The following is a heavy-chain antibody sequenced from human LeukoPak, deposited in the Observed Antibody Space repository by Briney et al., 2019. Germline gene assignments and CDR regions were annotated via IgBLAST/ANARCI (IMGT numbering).Heavy chain of an antibody. Sequence: SQTLSLTCTASGGSISSGSYYWSWIRQPAGKGLEWIGRIYTSGSTNYNPSLKSRVTISVDTSKNQFPLKLSSVTAADTAVYYCARDLGILWFDPWGQGTLVTVSS. CDR2: IYTSGST. CDR3: ARDLGILWFDP. V-gene: IGHV4-61*02. D-gene: IGHD1-1*01. CDR1: GGSISSGSYY. J-gene: IGHJ5*02.